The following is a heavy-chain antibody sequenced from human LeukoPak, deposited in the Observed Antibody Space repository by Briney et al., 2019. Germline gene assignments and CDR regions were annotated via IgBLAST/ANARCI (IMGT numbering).Heavy chain of an antibody. V-gene: IGHV1-46*01. CDR3: ARAGPYNWNFKPLRPNWFDP. J-gene: IGHJ5*02. CDR1: GYTFTSYY. Sequence: ASVKVSCKASGYTFTSYYMHWVRQAPGQGLEWMGIINPSGGSTSYAQKFQGRVPITRNTSISTAYMELSSLRSEDTAVYYCARAGPYNWNFKPLRPNWFDPWGQGTLVTVSS. CDR2: INPSGGST. D-gene: IGHD1-7*01.